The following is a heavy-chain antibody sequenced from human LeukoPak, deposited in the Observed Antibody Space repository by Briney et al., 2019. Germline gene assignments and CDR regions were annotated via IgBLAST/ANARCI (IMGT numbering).Heavy chain of an antibody. J-gene: IGHJ3*02. Sequence: SETLSLTCTVSGGSISSSSDYWGWIRQPPGRGLEWIGSNYYSGSTYYNPSLKRRVTISEDTPKNQFSLKLSSVTAADTAVYYCAREPLTGALGGDAFDIWGQGTMVTVSS. CDR3: AREPLTGALGGDAFDI. D-gene: IGHD2-8*02. CDR1: GGSISSSSDY. CDR2: NYYSGST. V-gene: IGHV4-39*02.